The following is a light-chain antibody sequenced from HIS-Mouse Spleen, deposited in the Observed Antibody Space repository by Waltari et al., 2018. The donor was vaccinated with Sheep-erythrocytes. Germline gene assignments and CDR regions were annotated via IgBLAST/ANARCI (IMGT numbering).Light chain of an antibody. V-gene: IGLV2-11*01. J-gene: IGLJ3*02. CDR1: SSDVGGYNY. CDR3: CSYAGSYTWV. Sequence: QSALTQPRSVSGSPGQSVTISCTGTSSDVGGYNYVSWYQQHPGKAPKLMIYDVSKRPSGVPDRFSGSNSGNTAYLTISGLQAEDEADYYCCSYAGSYTWVFGGGTKLTVL. CDR2: DVS.